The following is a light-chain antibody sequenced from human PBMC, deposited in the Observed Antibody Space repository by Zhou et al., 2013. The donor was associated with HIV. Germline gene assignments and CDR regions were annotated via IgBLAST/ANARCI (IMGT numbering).Light chain of an antibody. CDR2: AAS. V-gene: IGKV1-8*01. Sequence: AIRMTQSPSSFSASTGDRVTITCRASQGISSYLAWYHQKPGKAPKLLLYAASRLESGVPSRFSGSGSGTDYTLTISSLQPEDFATYYCQQYYSTPPTFGQGTKVEIK. J-gene: IGKJ1*01. CDR1: QGISSY. CDR3: QQYYSTPPT.